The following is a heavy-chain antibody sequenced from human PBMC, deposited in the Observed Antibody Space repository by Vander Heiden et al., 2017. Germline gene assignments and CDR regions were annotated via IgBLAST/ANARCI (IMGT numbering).Heavy chain of an antibody. Sequence: QVQLVQSGAEVMKPGSSVKVSCKTSGGTSRTDAFAWVRQAPGQGLEWMGHIIPMFGSPNYAPKFQGRVTITADESTSTAYMELTSLRSVDTAVYYCAIMPTRTGYFDKWGQGTLVTVSS. CDR3: AIMPTRTGYFDK. D-gene: IGHD1-1*01. CDR1: GGTSRTDA. V-gene: IGHV1-69*01. J-gene: IGHJ4*02. CDR2: IIPMFGSP.